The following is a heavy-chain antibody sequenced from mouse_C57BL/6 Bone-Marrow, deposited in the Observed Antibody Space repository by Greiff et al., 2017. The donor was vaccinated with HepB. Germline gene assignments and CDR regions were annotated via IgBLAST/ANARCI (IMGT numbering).Heavy chain of an antibody. CDR2: INPRSGNT. J-gene: IGHJ4*01. CDR3: ARSGGSNYVFYAMDY. D-gene: IGHD2-5*01. Sequence: QVQLQQSGAELARPGASVKLSCKASGYTFTSYGISWVKQRTGQGLEWIGEINPRSGNTYYNEKFKGKATLTADKASSTSYMELRSLTSEDAAVYFCARSGGSNYVFYAMDYWGQGTSVTVSS. CDR1: GYTFTSYG. V-gene: IGHV1-81*01.